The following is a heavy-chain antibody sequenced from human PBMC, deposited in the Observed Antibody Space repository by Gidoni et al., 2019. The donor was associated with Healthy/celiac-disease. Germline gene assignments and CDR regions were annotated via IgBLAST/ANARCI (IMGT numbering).Heavy chain of an antibody. D-gene: IGHD3-3*01. CDR2: IIPIFGTA. CDR1: GGTFSSYA. Sequence: QVQLVQSGAEVKKPGSSVKVSCKASGGTFSSYAISWVRQAPGQGLEWMGGIIPIFGTANYAQKFQGRVTITADESTSTAYMELSSLRSEDTAVYYCARSNYDFWSGYYPHYYYYGMDVWGQGTTVTVSS. CDR3: ARSNYDFWSGYYPHYYYYGMDV. J-gene: IGHJ6*02. V-gene: IGHV1-69*01.